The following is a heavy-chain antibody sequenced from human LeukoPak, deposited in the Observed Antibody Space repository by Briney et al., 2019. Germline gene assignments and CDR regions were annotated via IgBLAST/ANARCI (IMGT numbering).Heavy chain of an antibody. D-gene: IGHD6-13*01. Sequence: PGGSLRLSCAASGFTFNTYSMNWVRQAPGKGLEWVSSISSSSSYIYYADSVKGRFTISRDNSKNTLYLQMNSLRAEDTAVYYCASQIAVAVWGKGTTVTVSS. J-gene: IGHJ6*04. CDR1: GFTFNTYS. CDR3: ASQIAVAV. CDR2: ISSSSSYI. V-gene: IGHV3-21*01.